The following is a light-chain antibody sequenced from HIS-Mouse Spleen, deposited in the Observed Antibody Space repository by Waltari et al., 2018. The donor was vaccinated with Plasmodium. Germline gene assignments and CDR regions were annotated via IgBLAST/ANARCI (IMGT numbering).Light chain of an antibody. CDR2: GAA. CDR1: QSGSSSY. CDR3: QQYGSSSWT. V-gene: IGKV3-20*01. Sequence: EIVLTQSPGTLSLSPGERDTLSCRASQSGSSSYLAWYPQKPGQAPSLLIYGAASRATGIPDRFSGSGSGTDFTLTISRLEPEDFAVYYCQQYGSSSWTFGQGTKVEIK. J-gene: IGKJ1*01.